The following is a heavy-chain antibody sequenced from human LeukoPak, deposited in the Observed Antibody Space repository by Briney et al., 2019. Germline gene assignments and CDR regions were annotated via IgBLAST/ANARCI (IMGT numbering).Heavy chain of an antibody. CDR3: ARDRTITIFGVDYYYGMDV. D-gene: IGHD3-3*01. Sequence: GGSLRLSCAASGFTFSFYTINWVRQTPGKGLEWVSSISSGSNYIYYAESVRGRFTISRDNSKNTLYLQMNSLRAEDTAVYYCARDRTITIFGVDYYYGMDVWGQGTTVTVSS. V-gene: IGHV3-21*01. CDR1: GFTFSFYT. J-gene: IGHJ6*02. CDR2: ISSGSNYI.